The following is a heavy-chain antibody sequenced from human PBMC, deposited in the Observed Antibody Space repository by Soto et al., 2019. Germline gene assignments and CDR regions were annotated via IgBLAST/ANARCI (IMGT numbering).Heavy chain of an antibody. CDR1: GGTFSSYA. D-gene: IGHD6-6*01. Sequence: RASVKVSCKASGGTFSSYAISWVRQAPGQGLEWMGGIIPIFGTANYAQKFQGRVTITADKSTSTAYMELSSLRSEDTAVYYCARGHIAARLLNYWGQGTLVTVSS. CDR2: IIPIFGTA. J-gene: IGHJ4*02. V-gene: IGHV1-69*06. CDR3: ARGHIAARLLNY.